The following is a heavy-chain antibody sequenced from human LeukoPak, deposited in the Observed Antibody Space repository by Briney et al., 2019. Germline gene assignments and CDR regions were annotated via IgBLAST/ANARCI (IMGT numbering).Heavy chain of an antibody. V-gene: IGHV1-46*01. CDR3: ARGRSRWFDP. CDR2: INPSGGST. CDR1: GYTFTSYY. Sequence: ASVKVSCTASGYTFTSYYMHWVRQAPGQGLEWMGIINPSGGSTSYAQKFQGRVTMTGDTSTSTVYMELSSLRSEDTAAYYCARGRSRWFDPWGQGTLVTVPS. J-gene: IGHJ5*02.